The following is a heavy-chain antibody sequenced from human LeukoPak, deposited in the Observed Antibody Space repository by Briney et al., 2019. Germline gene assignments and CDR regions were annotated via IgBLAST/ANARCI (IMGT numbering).Heavy chain of an antibody. Sequence: GESLQISCKGSGYSFTSYWIGWVRQMPGKGLEWMGIIYPGDSDTRYGPSFQGQVTISADKSISTAYLQWSSLKASDTAMYYCARPDTAMAIDAFDIWGQGTMVTVSS. D-gene: IGHD5-18*01. J-gene: IGHJ3*02. CDR2: IYPGDSDT. CDR1: GYSFTSYW. CDR3: ARPDTAMAIDAFDI. V-gene: IGHV5-51*01.